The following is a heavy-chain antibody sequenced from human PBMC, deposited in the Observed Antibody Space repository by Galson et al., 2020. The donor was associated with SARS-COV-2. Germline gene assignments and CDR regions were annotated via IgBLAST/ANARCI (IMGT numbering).Heavy chain of an antibody. CDR2: ISYDGSNK. CDR1: GFTFSSYG. Sequence: GESLKISCAASGFTFSSYGMHWVRQAPGKGLEWVAVISYDGSNKYYADSVKGRFTISRDNSKNTLYLQMNSLRAEDTAVYYCAKVSNGYSYGAIDYWGQGTLVTVSS. V-gene: IGHV3-30*18. CDR3: AKVSNGYSYGAIDY. J-gene: IGHJ4*02. D-gene: IGHD5-18*01.